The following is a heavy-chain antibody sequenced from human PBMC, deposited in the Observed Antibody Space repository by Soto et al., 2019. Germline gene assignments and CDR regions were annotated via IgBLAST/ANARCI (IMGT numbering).Heavy chain of an antibody. CDR1: GGSISSDY. D-gene: IGHD6-19*01. CDR3: ARVRREDGGWYGVDY. Sequence: QVQLQESGPGLVKPSETLSLTCTVSGGSISSDYWSWIRQSPGKGLEWIGYIYYSGSTNCNPSLKSRVTISVDASKNQFSLKVTSVTAADTAVYYCARVRREDGGWYGVDYWGQGTLVIVSS. J-gene: IGHJ4*02. CDR2: IYYSGST. V-gene: IGHV4-59*01.